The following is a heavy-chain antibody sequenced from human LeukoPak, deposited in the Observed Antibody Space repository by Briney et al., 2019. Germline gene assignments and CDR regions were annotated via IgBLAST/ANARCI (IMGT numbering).Heavy chain of an antibody. J-gene: IGHJ4*02. CDR1: GGSFSGYY. Sequence: SETLSLTCAVYGGSFSGYYWSWIRQPPGKGLEWIGEINHSGSTNYNPSLKSRVTISVDTSKNQFSLKLSSVTAADTAVYYCATGTPDGYSYGFDYWGQGTLVTVSS. D-gene: IGHD5-18*01. CDR3: ATGTPDGYSYGFDY. V-gene: IGHV4-34*01. CDR2: INHSGST.